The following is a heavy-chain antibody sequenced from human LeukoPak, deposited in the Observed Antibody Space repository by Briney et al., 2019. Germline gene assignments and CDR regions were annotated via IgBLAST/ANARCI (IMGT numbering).Heavy chain of an antibody. CDR1: GGSFSSYA. J-gene: IGHJ5*02. D-gene: IGHD3-10*01. CDR2: LIPIFSIA. CDR3: ARDLGYGSGSYFPNWFGP. V-gene: IGHV1-69*04. Sequence: TVKLTCTASGGSFSSYAVSWVRQAPGPGLESMGRLIPIFSIANYAQKFQGRVTITADKSTSTAYMELSSLRSEDTAVYYCARDLGYGSGSYFPNWFGPWGQGTLVTVSS.